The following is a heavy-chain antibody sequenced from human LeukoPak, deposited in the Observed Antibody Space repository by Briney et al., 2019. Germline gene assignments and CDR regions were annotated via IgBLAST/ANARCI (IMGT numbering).Heavy chain of an antibody. CDR1: GGSITSSSYY. Sequence: PSETLSLTCTVSGGSITSSSYYWGWVRQSPGKGLEWIGEIYHSGSTNYNPSLKSRVTISVDKSKNQFSLKLSSVTAADTAVYYCARIPSGYDYVRSYYYYMDVWGKGTTVTVSS. CDR3: ARIPSGYDYVRSYYYYMDV. D-gene: IGHD5-12*01. J-gene: IGHJ6*03. V-gene: IGHV4-39*07. CDR2: IYHSGST.